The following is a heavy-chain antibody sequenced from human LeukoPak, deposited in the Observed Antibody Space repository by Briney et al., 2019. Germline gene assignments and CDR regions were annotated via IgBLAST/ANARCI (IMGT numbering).Heavy chain of an antibody. D-gene: IGHD3-22*01. J-gene: IGHJ4*02. V-gene: IGHV3-23*01. Sequence: GGSLRLSCAASGFTFSSYAMSWVRQAPGKGLEGVSAISGSGGSTYYADSVKGRFTISRDNSKNTLYLQMNSLRAEDTAVYYCAKSLKEPPSSYYSIDYWGQGTLVTVSS. CDR1: GFTFSSYA. CDR2: ISGSGGST. CDR3: AKSLKEPPSSYYSIDY.